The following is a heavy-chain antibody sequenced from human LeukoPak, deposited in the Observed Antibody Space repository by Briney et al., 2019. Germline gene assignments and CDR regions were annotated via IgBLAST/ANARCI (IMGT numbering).Heavy chain of an antibody. CDR2: INGSGGSK. V-gene: IGHV3-23*01. J-gene: IGHJ4*02. CDR3: AKDKTGY. CDR1: GFTFSSYH. Sequence: AGTLTLSCAASGFTFSSYHLSWLRQAPGKGLEWVSAINGSGGSKYYAYSVKGRFTISRDNSKNTLYLQMSTRRAKDTAVYYCAKDKTGYWGQGTLSPSPQ.